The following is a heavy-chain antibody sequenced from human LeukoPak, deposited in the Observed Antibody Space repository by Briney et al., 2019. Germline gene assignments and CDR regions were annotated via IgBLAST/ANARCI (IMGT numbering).Heavy chain of an antibody. V-gene: IGHV4-39*07. CDR1: GGSISSSSYY. D-gene: IGHD3-10*01. CDR2: IYYSGST. J-gene: IGHJ5*02. Sequence: SETLSLTCTVSGGSISSSSYYWGWIRQPPGKGLEWIGSIYYSGSTYYNPSLKSRVTISVDTSKNQFSLKLTSVTAADTAVYYCAREPTMVRGISWFDPWGQGTLVTVS. CDR3: AREPTMVRGISWFDP.